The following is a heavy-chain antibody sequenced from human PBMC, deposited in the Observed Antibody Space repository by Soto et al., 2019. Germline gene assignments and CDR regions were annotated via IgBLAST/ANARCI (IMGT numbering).Heavy chain of an antibody. Sequence: QVQLVQSGAEVKKPGASVKVSCKASGYTFTSYDINWVRQATGQGLEWMGWMNPNSGNTGYAQKFQGRVTMTRNTSISTAYMELSSLRSEDTAVYYCARAVTRVYDFWSGYYWSDAFDIWGQGTMVTVSS. CDR2: MNPNSGNT. D-gene: IGHD3-3*01. J-gene: IGHJ3*02. CDR3: ARAVTRVYDFWSGYYWSDAFDI. V-gene: IGHV1-8*01. CDR1: GYTFTSYD.